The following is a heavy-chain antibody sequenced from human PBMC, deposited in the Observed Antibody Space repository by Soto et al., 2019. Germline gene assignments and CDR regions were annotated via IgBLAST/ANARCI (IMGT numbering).Heavy chain of an antibody. CDR2: ISGSGGST. CDR3: AKDRDGYNYFDY. V-gene: IGHV3-23*01. Sequence: GGSVRLSCAASGFTFSSYAMSWVRQAPGKGLEWVSAISGSGGSTYYADSVKGRFTISRDNSKNTLYLQMNSLRAEDTAVYYCAKDRDGYNYFDYWGQGTLVTVSS. J-gene: IGHJ4*02. CDR1: GFTFSSYA. D-gene: IGHD5-12*01.